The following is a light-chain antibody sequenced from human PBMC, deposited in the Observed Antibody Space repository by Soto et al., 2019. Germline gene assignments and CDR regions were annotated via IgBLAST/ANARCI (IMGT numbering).Light chain of an antibody. CDR3: QQYNPPLT. CDR2: GAS. J-gene: IGKJ4*01. V-gene: IGKV3-20*01. Sequence: EVLLSQSTGTLSLSTGERATLSCRASQSVSSSYLAWYQQKPGQAPRLLIYGASSRDTGIPDRFSGSGSGTDFTLTISRLEPEDFAVYFCQQYNPPLTFGGGTKVDI. CDR1: QSVSSSY.